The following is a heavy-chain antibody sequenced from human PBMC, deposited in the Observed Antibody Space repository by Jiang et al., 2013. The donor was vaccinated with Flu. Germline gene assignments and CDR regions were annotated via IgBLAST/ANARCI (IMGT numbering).Heavy chain of an antibody. Sequence: PGLVKPSETLSLTCAVSGGSISPYYWSWLRQPAGKGLEWIGRIYATGSTDYNPSLKSRVTMSVDTSKNQFSLKLSSVTAADTAIYYCTRQAVTNYWYFDLWGRGTLVTVSS. CDR1: GGSISPYY. J-gene: IGHJ2*01. D-gene: IGHD4-17*01. CDR2: IYATGST. CDR3: TRQAVTNYWYFDL. V-gene: IGHV4-4*07.